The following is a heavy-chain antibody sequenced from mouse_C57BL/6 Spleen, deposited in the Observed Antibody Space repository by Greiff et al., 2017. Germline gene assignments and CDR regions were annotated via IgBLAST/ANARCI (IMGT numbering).Heavy chain of an antibody. CDR2: ISYDGSN. CDR3: AANYDYDEFAY. V-gene: IGHV3-6*01. Sequence: EVKLQESGPGLVKPSQSLSLTCSVTGYSITSGYYWNWTRPFPGNKLEWISYISYDGSNNYTPSLKNRISITRDTTKNQFFLKLNSVNTEDTDTCYWAANYDYDEFAYWGQGTLVTVSA. J-gene: IGHJ3*01. D-gene: IGHD2-4*01. CDR1: GYSITSGYY.